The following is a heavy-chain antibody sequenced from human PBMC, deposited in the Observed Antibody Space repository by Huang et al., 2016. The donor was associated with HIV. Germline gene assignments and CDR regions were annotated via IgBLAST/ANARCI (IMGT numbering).Heavy chain of an antibody. J-gene: IGHJ4*02. Sequence: QVQLQESGPGLVKPSETLSLTCTVSGGSVSSGSYYWSWVRQPPGKGLEWIGYIYYRESTNVNPSLKSRVTISVDTSKNQFSLKLSSVTAADTAVYYCARGTGSGSFDYWGQGTLVTVSS. CDR3: ARGTGSGSFDY. D-gene: IGHD3-10*01. V-gene: IGHV4-61*01. CDR1: GGSVSSGSYY. CDR2: IYYREST.